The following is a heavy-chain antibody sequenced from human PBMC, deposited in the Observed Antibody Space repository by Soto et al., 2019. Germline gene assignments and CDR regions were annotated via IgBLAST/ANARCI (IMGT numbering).Heavy chain of an antibody. Sequence: EVQLLESGGGLVQPGGSLRLSCAASGFTFSSYAMSWVRQAPGKGLEWVSAISGSGGSTYYADSVKGRLTIYRDNSKNTLYLQMNSLRAEDTAVYYCAQDYYYDFWSGYCVYWGQGTLVTVSS. V-gene: IGHV3-23*01. CDR3: AQDYYYDFWSGYCVY. D-gene: IGHD3-3*01. CDR1: GFTFSSYA. CDR2: ISGSGGST. J-gene: IGHJ4*02.